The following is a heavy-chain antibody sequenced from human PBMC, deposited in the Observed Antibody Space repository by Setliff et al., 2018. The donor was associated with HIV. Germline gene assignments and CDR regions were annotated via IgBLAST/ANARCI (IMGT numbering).Heavy chain of an antibody. J-gene: IGHJ4*02. CDR1: GFSFGSFSTYS. CDR3: AREEDFWSYFDY. V-gene: IGHV3-48*01. Sequence: PGGSLRLSCSGSGFSFGSFSTYSMNWVRQAPGKGLEWVSYISSSSSTIYYADSVKGRFTISRDNAKNSLYLQMNSLRAEDTAVYYCAREEDFWSYFDYWGQGTLVTVSS. D-gene: IGHD3-3*01. CDR2: ISSSSSTI.